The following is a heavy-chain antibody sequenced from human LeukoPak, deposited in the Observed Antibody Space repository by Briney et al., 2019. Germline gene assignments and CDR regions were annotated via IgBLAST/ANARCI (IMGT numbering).Heavy chain of an antibody. Sequence: PSEPLSLPCTVCGGSFSSYYWRWLRQPPGKGLEWLGYIYYSGSTNYNPSLKGRVNISVDTSKNQFSLKLSSVTAADTAVYYCARGFGELSHWGQGTLVTVSS. V-gene: IGHV4-59*13. D-gene: IGHD3-16*02. CDR1: GGSFSSYY. J-gene: IGHJ4*02. CDR2: IYYSGST. CDR3: ARGFGELSH.